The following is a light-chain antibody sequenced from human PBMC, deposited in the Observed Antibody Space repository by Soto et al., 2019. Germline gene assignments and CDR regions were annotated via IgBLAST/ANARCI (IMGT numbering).Light chain of an antibody. CDR3: VQNTHWPPIT. Sequence: DVVMTQSPLSLPVTLGQPASISCRSSQSLVYSNGNTYLSWFQQRPGQSPRRLIYKVSNRDSGVPDRFSGSGSGTHFTLKISRVESDYVGVYYCVQNTHWPPITFGQGTRLEIK. CDR1: QSLVYSNGNTY. J-gene: IGKJ5*01. CDR2: KVS. V-gene: IGKV2-30*01.